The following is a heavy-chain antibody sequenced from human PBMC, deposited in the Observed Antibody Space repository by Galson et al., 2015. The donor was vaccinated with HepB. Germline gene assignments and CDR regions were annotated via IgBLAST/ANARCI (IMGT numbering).Heavy chain of an antibody. D-gene: IGHD7-27*01. V-gene: IGHV1-69*02. CDR2: IIAVLDLP. J-gene: IGHJ3*01. Sequence: SVKVSCKASGDTLTSYSIGRLRQAPGQGLEWMGRIIAVLDLPEYAQKFQGRVTITADRSTSTAYMELSSLRSDDTAVYFCARWGMDAFEVWGQGTKVTVSS. CDR1: GDTLTSYS. CDR3: ARWGMDAFEV.